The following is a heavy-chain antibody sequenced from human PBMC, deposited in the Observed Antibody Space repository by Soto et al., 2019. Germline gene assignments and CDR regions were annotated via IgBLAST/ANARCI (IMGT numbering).Heavy chain of an antibody. V-gene: IGHV5-10-1*01. CDR1: GYSFSNHW. CDR2: IDPSDSYI. D-gene: IGHD2-15*01. CDR3: ARRDCSSSSCYLQYHYGMDV. J-gene: IGHJ6*02. Sequence: GESLKISCKGSGYSFSNHWIIWVRQMPGKGLEWMGNIDPSDSYIKYSPSFQGHVTISADKSISTAYLQWSSLEASDTAVYFCARRDCSSSSCYLQYHYGMDVWGQGATVTVSS.